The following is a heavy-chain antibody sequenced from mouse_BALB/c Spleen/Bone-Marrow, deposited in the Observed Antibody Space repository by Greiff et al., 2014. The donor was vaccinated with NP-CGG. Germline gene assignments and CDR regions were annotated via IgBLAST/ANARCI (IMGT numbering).Heavy chain of an antibody. D-gene: IGHD1-1*02. V-gene: IGHV5-4*02. CDR1: GFIFSDYY. CDR3: ARSGEKYGAMDY. CDR2: ISDGGSYT. J-gene: IGHJ4*01. Sequence: EVKLVESGGGLVKPGGSLKLSCTASGFIFSDYYMYWVRQTPEKRLEWVAAISDGGSYTYYPDSVKGRFTNSRDNAKNNLYLQMSSLKSEDTAMYYCARSGEKYGAMDYWGQGTSVTVSS.